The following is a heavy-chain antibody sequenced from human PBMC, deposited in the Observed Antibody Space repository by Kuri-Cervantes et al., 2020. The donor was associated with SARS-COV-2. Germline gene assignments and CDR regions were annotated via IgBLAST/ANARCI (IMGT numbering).Heavy chain of an antibody. D-gene: IGHD6-6*01. Sequence: SETLSLTCTVPGDSISDYYWSWIRQPPGKGLEWIGYIYYSGTTNYNPSLKSRVTITVDRSKTQFSLRLTSVTAADTAVYYCTRSHYSTSRFFYYSRDVWGQGTTVTVSS. V-gene: IGHV4-59*08. J-gene: IGHJ6*02. CDR2: IYYSGTT. CDR3: TRSHYSTSRFFYYSRDV. CDR1: GDSISDYY.